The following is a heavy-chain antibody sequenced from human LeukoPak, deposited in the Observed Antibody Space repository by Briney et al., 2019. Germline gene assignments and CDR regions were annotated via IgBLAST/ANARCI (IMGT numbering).Heavy chain of an antibody. J-gene: IGHJ6*03. CDR1: GFTFDDYA. CDR3: AKDGVSIAAAGYGGPGYYYYYYMDV. V-gene: IGHV3-43D*03. D-gene: IGHD6-13*01. Sequence: GGSLRLSCAASGFTFDDYAMHWVRQAPGKGLEWVSLISWDGGSTYYADSVKGRFTISRDNSKNSLYLQMNSLRAEDTALYYCAKDGVSIAAAGYGGPGYYYYYYMDVWGKGTTVTVSS. CDR2: ISWDGGST.